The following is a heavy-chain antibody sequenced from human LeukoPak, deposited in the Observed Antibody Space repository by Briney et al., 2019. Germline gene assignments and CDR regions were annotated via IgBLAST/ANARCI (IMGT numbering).Heavy chain of an antibody. Sequence: PSQTLSLTCTVSGGSISSGGHYWSWIRQHPGEGLEWIGYIYYSGSTDYNPSLKSRVTISVDTSKNQFSLKLSSVTAADTAVYYCARAPGFGDFDPWGQGTLVTVSS. CDR1: GGSISSGGHY. CDR3: ARAPGFGDFDP. D-gene: IGHD3-10*01. V-gene: IGHV4-31*03. CDR2: IYYSGST. J-gene: IGHJ5*02.